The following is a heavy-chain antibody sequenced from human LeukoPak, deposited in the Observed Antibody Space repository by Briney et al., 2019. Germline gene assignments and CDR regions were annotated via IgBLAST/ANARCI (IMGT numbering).Heavy chain of an antibody. CDR3: ARLWGDATIFDL. V-gene: IGHV3-7*01. CDR1: EFTFSAFW. D-gene: IGHD5-12*01. CDR2: INQDGSAE. J-gene: IGHJ4*02. Sequence: GGSLRLSCAASEFTFSAFWMSWVRQAPGKGLEWVANINQDGSAEHYVDSVKGRFTVSRDNAENSLYLQTNSLRAEDTAVYYCARLWGDATIFDLWGQGTLVTVSS.